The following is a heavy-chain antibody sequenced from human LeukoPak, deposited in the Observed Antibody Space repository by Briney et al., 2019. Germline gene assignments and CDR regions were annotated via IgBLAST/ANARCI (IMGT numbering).Heavy chain of an antibody. CDR3: ARARWTSTVTTYYFDY. D-gene: IGHD4-17*01. Sequence: SVNVSRKASGYSLPNYAIQWLRPAPCQRLDGMGCIDAGNGRTKYPQNLQGRVTITRDTSASTAYMELSSLRSEDTAVYYCARARWTSTVTTYYFDYWGQGTLVTASS. J-gene: IGHJ4*02. CDR1: GYSLPNYA. CDR2: IDAGNGRT. V-gene: IGHV1-3*01.